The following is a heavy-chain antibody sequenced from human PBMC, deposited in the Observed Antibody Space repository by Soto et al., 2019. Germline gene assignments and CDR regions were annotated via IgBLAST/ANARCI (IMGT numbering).Heavy chain of an antibody. J-gene: IGHJ5*02. D-gene: IGHD6-13*01. CDR2: ISINGCSR. CDR1: GFTFSSYA. Sequence: GGSLRRSCSASGFTFSSYAMQWVRQAPGKGLEYVSAISINGCSRYYADSVRGRFTISRDNSKNTLYLQLSSLRAEDTALYYCVKDGDGSSWYNWFDPWGQGTLVTVS. V-gene: IGHV3-64D*08. CDR3: VKDGDGSSWYNWFDP.